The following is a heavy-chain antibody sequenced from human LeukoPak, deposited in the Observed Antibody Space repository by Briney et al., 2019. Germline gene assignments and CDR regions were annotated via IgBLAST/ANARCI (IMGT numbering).Heavy chain of an antibody. CDR1: GSSISTYY. CDR3: ARGARSSWYWFDP. CDR2: IYTSGST. J-gene: IGHJ5*02. D-gene: IGHD6-13*01. V-gene: IGHV4-4*07. Sequence: PSETLSLTCIVSGSSISTYYWSWIRQPAGKGLEWIGRIYTSGSTNYNPSLKSRVTMSVDTSKNQFSLKLSSVTAADTAVYYCARGARSSWYWFDPWGQGTLVTVSS.